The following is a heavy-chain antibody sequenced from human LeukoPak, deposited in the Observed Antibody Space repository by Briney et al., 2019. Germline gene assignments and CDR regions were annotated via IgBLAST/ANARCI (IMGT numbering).Heavy chain of an antibody. CDR1: GFNFSSFV. D-gene: IGHD5-12*01. J-gene: IGHJ4*02. CDR3: ARGPSAYPKCFDY. V-gene: IGHV3-33*01. Sequence: PGGSLRLSCAASGFNFSSFVMHWVRQAPGKGLEWVAVIWYDGSNKYYADSVKGRFTISRDNFKNTLYLQMNSLRAEDTAVYYCARGPSAYPKCFDYWGQGTLVTVSS. CDR2: IWYDGSNK.